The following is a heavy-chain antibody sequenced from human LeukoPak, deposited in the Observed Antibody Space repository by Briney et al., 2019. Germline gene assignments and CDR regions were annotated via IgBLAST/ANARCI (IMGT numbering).Heavy chain of an antibody. D-gene: IGHD6-19*01. CDR3: TRGWSSAGVFDT. V-gene: IGHV4-4*07. J-gene: IGHJ3*02. CDR1: GGSISSYY. Sequence: SETLSLTCTVSGGSISSYYWSWIRQPAGEGLEWIGRIYISGNTDQNPSLKSRVTVSMDSSKNQFSLEMKSVTAADTAVYYCTRGWSSAGVFDTWGQGTVVTVSS. CDR2: IYISGNT.